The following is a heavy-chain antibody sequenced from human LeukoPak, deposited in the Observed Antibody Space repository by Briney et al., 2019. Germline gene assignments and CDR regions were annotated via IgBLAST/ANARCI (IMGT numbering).Heavy chain of an antibody. J-gene: IGHJ6*02. CDR3: ARAVVVVPAARGAVGYYYYGMDV. V-gene: IGHV3-11*04. CDR2: ISSSGSTI. CDR1: GFTVSSNY. D-gene: IGHD2-2*01. Sequence: GGSLRLSCAASGFTVSSNYMSWVRQAPGKGLEWVSYISSSGSTIYYADSVKGRFTISRDNAKNSLYLQMNSLRAEDTAVYYCARAVVVVPAARGAVGYYYYGMDVWGQGTTVTVSS.